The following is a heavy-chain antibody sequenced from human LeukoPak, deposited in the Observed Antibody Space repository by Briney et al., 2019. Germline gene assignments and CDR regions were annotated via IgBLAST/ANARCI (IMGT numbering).Heavy chain of an antibody. CDR1: GFTFSSYS. D-gene: IGHD3-10*01. CDR3: ARDGQRITMVRGVTNWFNP. V-gene: IGHV3-21*01. J-gene: IGHJ5*02. Sequence: GGSPRLSCAASGFTFSSYSMNWVRQAPGKGLEWASSISSSSSYIYYADSVKGRFTISRDNAKNSLYLQMNSLRAEDTAVYYCARDGQRITMVRGVTNWFNPWGQGTLVTVSS. CDR2: ISSSSSYI.